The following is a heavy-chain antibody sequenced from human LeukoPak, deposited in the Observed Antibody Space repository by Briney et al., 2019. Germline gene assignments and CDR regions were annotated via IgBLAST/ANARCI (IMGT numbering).Heavy chain of an antibody. CDR1: GGSISGYY. CDR3: ARHFNSGTFPLDH. CDR2: IHYIGTT. Sequence: SETLSLTCSVSGGSISGYYWSWMRQSPGKGLEWIAYIHYIGTTNYNPSLRSRVTISVDTSKNELSLKLRSVTAADTAVYYCARHFNSGTFPLDHWGQGTLVTVSS. J-gene: IGHJ4*02. V-gene: IGHV4-59*08. D-gene: IGHD3-10*01.